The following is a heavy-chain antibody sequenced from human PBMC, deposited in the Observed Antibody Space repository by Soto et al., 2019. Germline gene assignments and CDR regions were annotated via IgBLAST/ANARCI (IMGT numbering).Heavy chain of an antibody. CDR1: GYTFTTDG. CDR3: ARQQWLYYYYGMDV. J-gene: IGHJ6*02. V-gene: IGHV1-18*01. CDR2: ISAYNGNT. Sequence: QVQLVQSGAEVKKPGASVKVSFKASGYTFTTDGISWVRQAPGQGLEWMGWISAYNGNTNYAQKIQGRVTMTTDTSTSTAYMELRSLRSDDTAVYYCARQQWLYYYYGMDVWGQGTTVTVSS. D-gene: IGHD6-19*01.